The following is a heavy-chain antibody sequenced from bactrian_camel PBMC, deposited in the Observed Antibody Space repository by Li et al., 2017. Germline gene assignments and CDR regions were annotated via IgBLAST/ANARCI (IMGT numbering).Heavy chain of an antibody. V-gene: IGHV3S53*01. Sequence: HVQLVESGGGSVQAGGSLRLSCTISGYTYSGNYMAWFRQTPGKEREGVAVVSTAGITFYADSVKGRFTISKDSAKNILYLQMNNLEPEDSGMYYCAAVDSVCCSGAYCCRLDLQYVQFETWGQGTQVTVS. D-gene: IGHD1*01. CDR2: VSTAGIT. J-gene: IGHJ4*01. CDR3: AAVDSVCCSGAYCCRLDLQYVQFET. CDR1: GYTYSGNY.